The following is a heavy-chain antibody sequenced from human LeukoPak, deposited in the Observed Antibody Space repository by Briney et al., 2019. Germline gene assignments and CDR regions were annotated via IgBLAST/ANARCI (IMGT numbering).Heavy chain of an antibody. D-gene: IGHD3-3*01. V-gene: IGHV2-5*01. CDR1: GFSLSTSGVG. CDR3: AHSTTYYDFWSGYSTLDY. J-gene: IGHJ4*02. Sequence: SGPTLVKPTQTLTLTCTFSGFSLSTSGVGVGWIRQPPGKALEWLALIYWNDDKRYSPSLKSRLTITRDTSKNQVVLTMTNMDPVDTATYYCAHSTTYYDFWSGYSTLDYWGQGTLVTVSS. CDR2: IYWNDDK.